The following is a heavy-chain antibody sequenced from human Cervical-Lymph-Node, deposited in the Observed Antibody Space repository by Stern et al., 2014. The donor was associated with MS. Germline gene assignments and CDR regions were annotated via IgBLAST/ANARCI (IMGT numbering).Heavy chain of an antibody. Sequence: QITLKESGPVLVKPTETLTLTCTVSGFSLSNARVGVTWIRQPPGKALEWLAHIFSNDEKSYSTSLKSRLIISKDTSKSQVVLTMTDMDPVDTATYFCARIVAYHNYFDYWGQGTLVTVSS. V-gene: IGHV2-26*01. CDR3: ARIVAYHNYFDY. CDR2: IFSNDEK. J-gene: IGHJ4*02. CDR1: GFSLSNARVG. D-gene: IGHD2-15*01.